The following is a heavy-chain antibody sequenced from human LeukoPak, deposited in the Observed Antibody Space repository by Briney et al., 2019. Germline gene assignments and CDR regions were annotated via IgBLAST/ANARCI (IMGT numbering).Heavy chain of an antibody. V-gene: IGHV4-4*07. J-gene: IGHJ6*02. D-gene: IGHD6-6*01. CDR1: GASITSYY. CDR3: ARVGGSSSGFYYYYGMDV. Sequence: SQTLSPTCTVHGASITSYYWGWIRQPAGKGREWMGRIFTGASTNYNPSLKSRVTMSVDTSKNQFSLKLSSVTAADTAVYYCARVGGSSSGFYYYYGMDVWGQGTTVTVSS. CDR2: IFTGAST.